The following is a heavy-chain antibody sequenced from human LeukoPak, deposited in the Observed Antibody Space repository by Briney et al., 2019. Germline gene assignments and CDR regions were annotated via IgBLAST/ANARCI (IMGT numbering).Heavy chain of an antibody. CDR1: GGSISSYY. CDR3: ARMVGIYNSDRYFDY. J-gene: IGHJ4*02. D-gene: IGHD2-21*01. V-gene: IGHV4-59*01. Sequence: SETLSLTCTVSGGSISSYYWSGIRQPPGKGLEWVGYIYYIGSTNYNPPLKSRVTISVDTSKSQFSLKLRSVPAADTAVYYCARMVGIYNSDRYFDYWGQGTLVTVSS. CDR2: IYYIGST.